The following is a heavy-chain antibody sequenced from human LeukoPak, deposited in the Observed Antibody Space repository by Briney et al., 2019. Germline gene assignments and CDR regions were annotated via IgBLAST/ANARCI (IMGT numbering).Heavy chain of an antibody. CDR1: GYTFTNYT. CDR2: INAGNGHT. Sequence: ASVKVSCKASGYTFTNYTIHWLRQAPGQRLEWMGWINAGNGHTKYSQKFQGSVTISRDTSASTAYMELSSLRSEDTAVYYCARLNQGYYFDYWGQGTLVTVSS. CDR3: ARLNQGYYFDY. J-gene: IGHJ4*02. D-gene: IGHD1-14*01. V-gene: IGHV1-3*01.